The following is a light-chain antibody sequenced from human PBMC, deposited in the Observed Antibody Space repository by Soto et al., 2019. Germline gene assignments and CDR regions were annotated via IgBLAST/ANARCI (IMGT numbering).Light chain of an antibody. Sequence: EIVLTQSPGSLSLSPGERATLSCRASQSVSSSYLAWYQQKPGQAPRLLTYGASRRATGIADRFSGSGSGTDFTLTISRLEPEDFAVYYCQQYGSSPWTFGQGTKVEIK. V-gene: IGKV3-20*01. CDR3: QQYGSSPWT. CDR1: QSVSSSY. CDR2: GAS. J-gene: IGKJ1*01.